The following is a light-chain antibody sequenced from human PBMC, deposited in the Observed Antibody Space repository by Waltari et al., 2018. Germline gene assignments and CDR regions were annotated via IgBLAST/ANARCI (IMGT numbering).Light chain of an antibody. J-gene: IGLJ3*02. V-gene: IGLV2-11*01. Sequence: QSALTQSRSVSRSPRQSVTLSCTGTRNDTGFYTSVSRYQQHPGKSPKVLIYDVTKRPSGVPDRFSGSKSGNTASLTISGLQAEDEADYYCCSYGGSYTWVFGGGTWLTVL. CDR3: CSYGGSYTWV. CDR2: DVT. CDR1: RNDTGFYTS.